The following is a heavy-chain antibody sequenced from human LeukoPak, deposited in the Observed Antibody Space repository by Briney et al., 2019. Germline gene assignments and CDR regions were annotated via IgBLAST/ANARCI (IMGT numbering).Heavy chain of an antibody. CDR1: GGSIRSSNW. J-gene: IGHJ3*02. V-gene: IGHV4-4*02. Sequence: SGTLSLTCAVSGGSIRSSNWWSWVRQPPGKGLGWIGEIYHSGSTNYNPSLKSRVTISVDKSKNQFSPKLSSVTAADTAVYYCAAGVQLYRAFDIWGQGTMVTVSS. D-gene: IGHD5-18*01. CDR3: AAGVQLYRAFDI. CDR2: IYHSGST.